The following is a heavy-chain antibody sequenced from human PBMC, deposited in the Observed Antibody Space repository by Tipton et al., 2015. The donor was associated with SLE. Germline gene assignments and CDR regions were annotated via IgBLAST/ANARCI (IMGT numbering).Heavy chain of an antibody. Sequence: TLSLTCAVYGGSFSGYYWSWIRQPPGKGLEWIGEINHSGSTNYNPTLKSRVTISVDTSNNQFSPKLSSVTAADTAVYYCARGIVVTAGYYYYVTDVWGQGTTVAAS. D-gene: IGHD4-23*01. CDR2: INHSGST. CDR1: GGSFSGYY. J-gene: IGHJ6*02. CDR3: ARGIVVTAGYYYYVTDV. V-gene: IGHV4-34*01.